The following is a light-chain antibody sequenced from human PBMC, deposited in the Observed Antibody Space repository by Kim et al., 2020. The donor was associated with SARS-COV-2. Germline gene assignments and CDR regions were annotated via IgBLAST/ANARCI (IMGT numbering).Light chain of an antibody. J-gene: IGLJ3*02. CDR3: SSYTSSSNNWV. Sequence: QSALTQPASVSGSPGQSVTISCTGTSSDVGGYNYVSWYQQHPGKAPKLMIYDVSKRPSGVPNRFSGSKSGNTASLTISGLQAEDEADYYCSSYTSSSNNWVFGGGTKLTVL. CDR1: SSDVGGYNY. V-gene: IGLV2-14*01. CDR2: DVS.